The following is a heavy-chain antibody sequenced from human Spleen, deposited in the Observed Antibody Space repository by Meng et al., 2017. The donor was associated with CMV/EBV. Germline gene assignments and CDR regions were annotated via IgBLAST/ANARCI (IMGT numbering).Heavy chain of an antibody. CDR3: ARGGDYGDFHDPFDY. J-gene: IGHJ4*02. CDR1: RYTFTGYY. Sequence: ASVKVSYKASRYTFTGYYMHWVRQAPGQGLEWMGWINTNSGGTNYAQKFQGRVTMTRDTSINTAYMELSRLRSDDTAVYYCARGGDYGDFHDPFDYWGQGTLVTVSS. D-gene: IGHD4-17*01. CDR2: INTNSGGT. V-gene: IGHV1-2*02.